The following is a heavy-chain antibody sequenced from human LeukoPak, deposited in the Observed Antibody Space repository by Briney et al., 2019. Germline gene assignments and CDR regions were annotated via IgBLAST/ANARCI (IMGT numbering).Heavy chain of an antibody. J-gene: IGHJ4*02. V-gene: IGHV1-46*01. CDR3: ARDQEGFGY. Sequence: ASVKVSCKASGYTFTSNYIHWVRQAPGQGLEWMGMIYPRGGSTSYAQKFQGRVTVTRDTSTSTVHMELSGLRSEDTAVYYCARDQEGFGYWGQGTLVTVSS. CDR2: IYPRGGST. CDR1: GYTFTSNY.